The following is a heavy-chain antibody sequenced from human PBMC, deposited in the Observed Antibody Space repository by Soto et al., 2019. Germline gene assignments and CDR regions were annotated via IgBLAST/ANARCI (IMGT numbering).Heavy chain of an antibody. CDR1: GFTFTGND. CDR2: LYSSGST. V-gene: IGHV3-53*01. Sequence: EVQLVESGGGLIQPGGSLRLSCAASGFTFTGNDMNLVRQAPGKGLEWVSLLYSSGSTYYADSVNGRFSISRYNSNNTLYLQMSSLSAADTAVYYCAARPLLPGAPWGQGTMVTVSS. CDR3: AARPLLPGAP. J-gene: IGHJ3*01. D-gene: IGHD3-22*01.